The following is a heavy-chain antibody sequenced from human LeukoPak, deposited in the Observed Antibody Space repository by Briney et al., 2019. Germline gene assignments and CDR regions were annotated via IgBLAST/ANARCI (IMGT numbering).Heavy chain of an antibody. Sequence: GGSLRLSCAASAFTFSSYGMHWVRQAPGKGLEWVAFIRYDGSNKYYADSVKGRFTISRDNSKNTLSLQMNSLRAEDTAVYYCAKDTQQWLGDAFDIWGQGTMVTVSS. CDR1: AFTFSSYG. D-gene: IGHD6-19*01. CDR2: IRYDGSNK. J-gene: IGHJ3*02. CDR3: AKDTQQWLGDAFDI. V-gene: IGHV3-30*02.